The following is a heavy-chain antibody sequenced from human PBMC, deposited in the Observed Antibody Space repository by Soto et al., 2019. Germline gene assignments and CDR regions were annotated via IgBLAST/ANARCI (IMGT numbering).Heavy chain of an antibody. J-gene: IGHJ6*01. V-gene: IGHV3-30-3*01. CDR3: ASEREIGSGYYLHYYGMDV. D-gene: IGHD3-22*01. Sequence: QVQLVESGGGVVPPGRSLRLSCAASGFTFSSYAMQWVRQAPGKGLEWVAVISYDGSNKYYADSVKGRFTISRDNSKNTLYLQMNRLRAEEPAVYYCASEREIGSGYYLHYYGMDVWGQGTTVTVSS. CDR2: ISYDGSNK. CDR1: GFTFSSYA.